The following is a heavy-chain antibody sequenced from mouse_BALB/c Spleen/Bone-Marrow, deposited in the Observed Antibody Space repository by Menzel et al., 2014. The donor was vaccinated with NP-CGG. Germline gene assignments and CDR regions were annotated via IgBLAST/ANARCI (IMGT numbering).Heavy chain of an antibody. J-gene: IGHJ3*01. V-gene: IGHV14-3*02. D-gene: IGHD1-1*01. CDR1: GFNIKDTY. Sequence: EVQLQQSGAELVKPGASVKLSCTASGFNIKDTYMHWVKQRPEQGLEWIGRVDPANGNTKYDPKFQGKATITGDTSSNTAYMQLSSLTSEDTAVYYCANYYYGISLLAYWGHGTMDTVSA. CDR3: ANYYYGISLLAY. CDR2: VDPANGNT.